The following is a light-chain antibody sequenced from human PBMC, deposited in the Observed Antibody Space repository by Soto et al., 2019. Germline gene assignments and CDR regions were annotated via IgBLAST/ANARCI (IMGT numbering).Light chain of an antibody. V-gene: IGKV3-20*01. J-gene: IGKJ3*01. CDR2: DAS. CDR1: QSVSSSY. Sequence: EIVLTQSPGTLSLSPGERATLSCRASQSVSSSYLAWYQQKPGQAPRLLIYDASRATGIPDRFSGSGSGTHLTLTITRLEPEGFAVYYCQHYGTSALFGPGTKVDI. CDR3: QHYGTSAL.